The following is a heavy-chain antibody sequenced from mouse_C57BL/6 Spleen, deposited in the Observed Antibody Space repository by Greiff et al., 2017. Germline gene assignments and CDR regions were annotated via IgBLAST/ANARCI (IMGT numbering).Heavy chain of an antibody. J-gene: IGHJ2*01. D-gene: IGHD2-2*01. CDR3: ARGVTTRY. CDR2: INPNNGGT. V-gene: IGHV1-26*01. Sequence: VQLQQSGPELVKPGASVKISCKASGYTFTDYYMNWVKQSHGKSLEWIGDINPNNGGTSYNQKFKGKATLTVDKSSSTAYMELRSLTSEDSAVYYCARGVTTRYWGQGTTLTVSS. CDR1: GYTFTDYY.